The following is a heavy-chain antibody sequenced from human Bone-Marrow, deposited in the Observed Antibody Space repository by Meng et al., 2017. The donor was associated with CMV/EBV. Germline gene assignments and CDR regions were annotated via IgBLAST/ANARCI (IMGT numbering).Heavy chain of an antibody. CDR3: ATYYYGSMDYYYGMDV. D-gene: IGHD3-10*01. V-gene: IGHV3-48*04. CDR1: GFTFSSYS. CDR2: ISSSSSTI. J-gene: IGHJ6*01. Sequence: GGSLRLSCAASGFTFSSYSMNWVRQAPGKGLEWVSYISSSSSTIYYADSVKGRFTISRDNAKNSLYLQMNSLRAEDTAVYYCATYYYGSMDYYYGMDVWGQGTTVTGSS.